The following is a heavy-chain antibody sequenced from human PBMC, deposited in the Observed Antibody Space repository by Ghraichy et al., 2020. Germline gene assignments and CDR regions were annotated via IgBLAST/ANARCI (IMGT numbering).Heavy chain of an antibody. CDR2: ISSSGAQT. Sequence: AGSLRLSCLASGFSFYTHGAHWVRQTPGKGLEWVALISSSGAQTLYSDSVKGRFTISRDDSIRTLYLQLSAVTLEDTGLYFCASEMRVPGSRWNEGTAEYLRTWGQGTHVIVS. D-gene: IGHD1-1*01. J-gene: IGHJ1*01. CDR3: ASEMRVPGSRWNEGTAEYLRT. V-gene: IGHV3-30-3*01. CDR1: GFSFYTHG.